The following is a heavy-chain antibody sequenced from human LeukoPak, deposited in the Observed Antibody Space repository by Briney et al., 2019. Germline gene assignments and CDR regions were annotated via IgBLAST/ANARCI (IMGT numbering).Heavy chain of an antibody. CDR2: INHSGST. V-gene: IGHV4-34*01. CDR3: ARVREDGSGSYYKFDY. CDR1: GGSFSGYY. J-gene: IGHJ4*02. D-gene: IGHD3-10*01. Sequence: PSETLSLTCAVYGGSFSGYYWSWIRQPPGKGLEWIGEINHSGSTNYNPSLKSRVTISVDTSKNQSSLKLSSVTAADTAVYYCARVREDGSGSYYKFDYWGQGTLVTVSS.